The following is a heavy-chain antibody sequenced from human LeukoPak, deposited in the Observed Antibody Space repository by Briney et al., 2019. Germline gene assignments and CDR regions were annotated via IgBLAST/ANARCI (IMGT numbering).Heavy chain of an antibody. CDR1: GFAFSTYG. Sequence: GGSLRLSCAASGFAFSTYGIHWVRQAPGKGLEWLGVLSFDGSSEYYADSVKGRFTVSRDNSKNTLYLQMNSLRDEDTAVYYCAKGSGSSGWNDLLGVVDYWGQGTLVTVSS. V-gene: IGHV3-30*18. J-gene: IGHJ4*02. D-gene: IGHD6-19*01. CDR2: LSFDGSSE. CDR3: AKGSGSSGWNDLLGVVDY.